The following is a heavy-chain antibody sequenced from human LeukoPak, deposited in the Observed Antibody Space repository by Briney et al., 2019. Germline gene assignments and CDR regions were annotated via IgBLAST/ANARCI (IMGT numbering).Heavy chain of an antibody. CDR3: ARDSGYSYGNAEIDY. CDR1: GFTFSSYA. V-gene: IGHV3-30*01. D-gene: IGHD5-18*01. CDR2: ISYDGSNK. Sequence: GGSLGLSCAASGFTFSSYAMHWVRQAPGKGLEWVAVISYDGSNKYYADSVKGRFTISRDNSKNTLYLQMNSLRAEDTAVYYCARDSGYSYGNAEIDYWGQGTLVTVSS. J-gene: IGHJ4*02.